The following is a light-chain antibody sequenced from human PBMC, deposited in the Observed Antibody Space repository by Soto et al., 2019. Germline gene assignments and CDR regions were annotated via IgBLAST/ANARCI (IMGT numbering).Light chain of an antibody. Sequence: QSVLTQPPSESGTPGQMVTISCSGSSSNIGSNIVNWYQQLPGTAPKLLIYSNNRRPSGVPDRFSGSKSGTSASLAISGLQSEDEADYYCAAWDDSLNGVVFGGGTKLTVL. CDR1: SSNIGSNI. CDR2: SNN. V-gene: IGLV1-44*01. CDR3: AAWDDSLNGVV. J-gene: IGLJ2*01.